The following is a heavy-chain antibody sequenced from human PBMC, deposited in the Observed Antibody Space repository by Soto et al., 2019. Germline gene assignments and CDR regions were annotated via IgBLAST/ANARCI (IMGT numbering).Heavy chain of an antibody. Sequence: GASVKVSCKASGYTFTSYDINWVRQATGQGLEWMGWMNPNSGNTGYAQKFQGRVTMTRNTSISTAYMELSSLRSEDTAVYYCARGSSDFWSGYYPQAYYYYYMDVWGKGTTVTV. CDR3: ARGSSDFWSGYYPQAYYYYYMDV. CDR2: MNPNSGNT. D-gene: IGHD3-3*01. J-gene: IGHJ6*03. CDR1: GYTFTSYD. V-gene: IGHV1-8*01.